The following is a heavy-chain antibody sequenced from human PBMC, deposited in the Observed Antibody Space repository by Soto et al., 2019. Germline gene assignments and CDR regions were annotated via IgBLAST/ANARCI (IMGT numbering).Heavy chain of an antibody. CDR3: ARVIAVAGTSDIDD. Sequence: ASVKVSCKASGYTFTSYGISWVRQAPGQGLEWMGWISAYNGNTNYAQKLQGRVTMTTDTSTSTAYMELRSLRSDDTAVYYCARVIAVAGTSDIDDWGQGIRVTVSS. D-gene: IGHD6-19*01. V-gene: IGHV1-18*01. CDR1: GYTFTSYG. CDR2: ISAYNGNT. J-gene: IGHJ4*02.